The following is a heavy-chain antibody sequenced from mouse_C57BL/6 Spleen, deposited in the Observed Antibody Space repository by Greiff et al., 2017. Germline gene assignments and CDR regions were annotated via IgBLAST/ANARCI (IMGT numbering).Heavy chain of an antibody. Sequence: VQLQQPGTELVKPGASVKLSCKASGYTFTSYWMHWVKQRPGQGLEWIGNINPSNGGTNYNEKFKSKATLTVDKSSSTAYMQLSSLTSEDSAVYYCARMGLTTVVSLYYYAMDYWGQGTSVTVSS. CDR2: INPSNGGT. J-gene: IGHJ4*01. CDR3: ARMGLTTVVSLYYYAMDY. V-gene: IGHV1-53*01. D-gene: IGHD1-1*01. CDR1: GYTFTSYW.